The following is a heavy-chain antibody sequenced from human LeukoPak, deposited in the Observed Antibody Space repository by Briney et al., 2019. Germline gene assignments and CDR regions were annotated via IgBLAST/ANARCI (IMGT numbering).Heavy chain of an antibody. D-gene: IGHD5-12*01. CDR2: IGYDESKK. V-gene: IGHV3-30*02. J-gene: IGHJ4*02. CDR3: AKDMGRYSGSTDY. Sequence: GGSLRLSCEASGFTFNNFGMHWVRQAPGKGLEWVAFIGYDESKKYYAESVKGRFTVSRDNSKNTLYLQMNSLRAEDTAVYYCAKDMGRYSGSTDYWGQGTLVTVSS. CDR1: GFTFNNFG.